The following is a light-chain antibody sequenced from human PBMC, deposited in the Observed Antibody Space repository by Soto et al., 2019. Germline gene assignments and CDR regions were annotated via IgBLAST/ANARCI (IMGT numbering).Light chain of an antibody. CDR1: SSNIGSNT. J-gene: IGLJ1*01. CDR3: AAWDDSLNGYV. Sequence: QSVLTQPASASGTPGQRVTISCSGSSSNIGSNTVNWYQQLPGTAPKLLIYSNNQRPPGVPDRFSGSKSGTSASLAISWLQSEDEADYYCAAWDDSLNGYVFGTGTKVTVL. V-gene: IGLV1-44*01. CDR2: SNN.